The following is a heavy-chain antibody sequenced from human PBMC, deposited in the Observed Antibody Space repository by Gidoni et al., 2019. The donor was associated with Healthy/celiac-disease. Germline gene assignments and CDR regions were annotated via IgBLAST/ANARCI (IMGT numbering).Heavy chain of an antibody. J-gene: IGHJ4*02. CDR1: GFTFSSYA. Sequence: EVQLLESGGGLVQPGGSLRLSCAASGFTFSSYAMSWVRQAPGKGLEWVSAISGSGGSTYYADSVKGRFTISRDNSKNTLYLQMNSLRAEDTAVYYCAKGQLDNDGDYLLFDYWGQGTLVTVSS. CDR2: ISGSGGST. V-gene: IGHV3-23*01. D-gene: IGHD4-17*01. CDR3: AKGQLDNDGDYLLFDY.